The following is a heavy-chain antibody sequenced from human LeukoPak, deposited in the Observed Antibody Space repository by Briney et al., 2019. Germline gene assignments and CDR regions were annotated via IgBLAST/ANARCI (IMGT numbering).Heavy chain of an antibody. J-gene: IGHJ6*02. CDR3: ASGTPRYCSSTSCYVGNYYYYGMDV. V-gene: IGHV1-18*01. D-gene: IGHD2-2*01. CDR2: ISAYNGNT. CDR1: GYTFTSYG. Sequence: ASVKVSCKASGYTFTSYGISWVRQAPGQGLEWMGWISAYNGNTNYAQKLQGRVTMTTDTSTSTAYMELRSLRSDDTAVYYCASGTPRYCSSTSCYVGNYYYYGMDVWGQGTTITVSS.